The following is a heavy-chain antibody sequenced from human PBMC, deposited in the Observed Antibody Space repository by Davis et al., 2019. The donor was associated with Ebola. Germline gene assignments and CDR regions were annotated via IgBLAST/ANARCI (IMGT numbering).Heavy chain of an antibody. D-gene: IGHD3-9*01. J-gene: IGHJ5*02. CDR2: ISSSSSYI. V-gene: IGHV3-21*01. CDR1: GFTFSSYS. CDR3: ARDFGPNFDWLLLNWFDP. Sequence: GESLKISCAASGFTFSSYSMNWVRQAPGKGLEWVSSISSSSSYIYYADSVKGRFTISRDNAKNSLYLQMNSLRAEDTAVYYCARDFGPNFDWLLLNWFDPWGQGTLVTVSS.